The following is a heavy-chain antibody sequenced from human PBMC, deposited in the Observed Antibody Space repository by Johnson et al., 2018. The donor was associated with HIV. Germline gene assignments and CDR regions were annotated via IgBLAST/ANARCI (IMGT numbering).Heavy chain of an antibody. CDR2: IKCDGSEK. CDR1: GFTFSSSW. V-gene: IGHV3-52*01. D-gene: IGHD2-15*01. CDR3: TSEVAAIGVDAFDI. Sequence: VQLVESGGGVVRPGGSLRLSCAASGFTFSSSWMLWVCQAPEKGLEWVADIKCDGSEKYYVDSVKGRLTISRDNAKNSLYLQVNSLRADDTAVYYCTSEVAAIGVDAFDIWGQGTMVTVSS. J-gene: IGHJ3*02.